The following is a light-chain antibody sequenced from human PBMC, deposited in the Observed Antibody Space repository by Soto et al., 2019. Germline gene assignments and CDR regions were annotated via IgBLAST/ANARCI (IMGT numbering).Light chain of an antibody. CDR1: QGIRND. V-gene: IGKV1-17*01. Sequence: DIRITRSPASRSTSVVYRVTITCRASQGIRNDLGWYQQKPGKAPKLLIYSASSLQSGVPSRFSGSGFGTDFTLTISSLQPEDFPTYYCHQADPLLIPFGQGTRLEIK. J-gene: IGKJ5*01. CDR2: SAS. CDR3: HQADPLLIP.